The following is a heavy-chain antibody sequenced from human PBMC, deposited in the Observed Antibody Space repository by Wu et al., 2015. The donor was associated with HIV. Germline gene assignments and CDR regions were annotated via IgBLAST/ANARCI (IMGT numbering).Heavy chain of an antibody. D-gene: IGHD3-10*01. J-gene: IGHJ4*02. CDR3: ARVAPQFMVRTIDY. CDR2: MNPNSGNT. CDR1: GYTFTSYD. Sequence: QVQLVQSGAEVKKPGASVKVSCKASGYTFTSYDINWVRQATGQGLEWMGWMNPNSGNTGYAQKFQGRVTMTRNTSISTAYMELSSLRSEDTAVYYCARVAPQFMVRTIDYWGQGTLVTVSS. V-gene: IGHV1-8*01.